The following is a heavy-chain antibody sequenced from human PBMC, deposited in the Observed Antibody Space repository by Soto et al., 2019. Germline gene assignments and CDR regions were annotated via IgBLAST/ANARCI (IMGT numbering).Heavy chain of an antibody. CDR3: ASVDTAMVTYYYGMDV. D-gene: IGHD5-18*01. CDR2: IDPSDSYT. J-gene: IGHJ6*02. V-gene: IGHV5-10-1*01. Sequence: ESLKISCKGSGYSFTSYWISWVRQMPGKGLEWMGRIDPSDSYTNYSPSFQGHVTISADKSISTAYLQWSSLKASDTAMYYCASVDTAMVTYYYGMDVWGQGTTVTVSS. CDR1: GYSFTSYW.